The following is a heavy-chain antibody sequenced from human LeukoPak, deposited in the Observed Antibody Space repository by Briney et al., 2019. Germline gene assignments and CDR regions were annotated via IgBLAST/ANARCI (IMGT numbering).Heavy chain of an antibody. J-gene: IGHJ4*02. D-gene: IGHD3-10*01. CDR2: IYYSGNT. CDR1: GGSISSSTYY. CDR3: ARRGPPNYFDY. V-gene: IGHV4-39*01. Sequence: TSETLSLTCTVSGGSISSSTYYWGWIRQPPGKGLEWIGSIYYSGNTYYNPSLKSRVTISVDTSKNQFSLKLSSVTVADTAVYYCARRGPPNYFDYWGQGSLVTVSS.